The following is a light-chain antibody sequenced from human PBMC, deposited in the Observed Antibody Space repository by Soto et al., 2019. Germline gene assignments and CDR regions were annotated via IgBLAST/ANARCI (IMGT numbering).Light chain of an antibody. Sequence: QSALTQPASVSGSPGQSITISCTGTSSDVGGYNYVSWYQQHPGKAPKLMIYEVSNRPSGVSNRFSGSKSGNTAPLTISGLQAEDEADYYCSSYTSSSTQVFGTGTKVTV. CDR2: EVS. J-gene: IGLJ1*01. V-gene: IGLV2-14*01. CDR1: SSDVGGYNY. CDR3: SSYTSSSTQV.